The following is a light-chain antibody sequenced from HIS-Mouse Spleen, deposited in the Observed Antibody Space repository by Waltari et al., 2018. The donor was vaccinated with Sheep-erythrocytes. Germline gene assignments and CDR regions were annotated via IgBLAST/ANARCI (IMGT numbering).Light chain of an antibody. Sequence: QSALTQPRPVSGSPGQSVPISCTGPSSDVGGYNYVPWYQQHPGKAPKLMSYDVSKRPSGVPDRFSGSKSGNTASLTISGLQAEDEADYYCCSYAGSYNHVFATGTKVTVL. CDR3: CSYAGSYNHV. CDR1: SSDVGGYNY. V-gene: IGLV2-11*01. CDR2: DVS. J-gene: IGLJ1*01.